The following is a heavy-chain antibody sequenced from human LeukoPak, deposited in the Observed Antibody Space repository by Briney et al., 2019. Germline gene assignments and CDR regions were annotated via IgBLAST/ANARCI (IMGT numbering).Heavy chain of an antibody. D-gene: IGHD2-15*01. CDR1: GYTFTSYY. CDR2: INPSGGST. V-gene: IGHV1-46*03. J-gene: IGHJ4*02. Sequence: GASVKVSCKXSGYTFTSYYMHWVRQAPGQGLEWMGIINPSGGSTSYAQKFQGRVTMTRDTSTSTVYMELSSLRSEDTAVYYCARVDAAHYFDYWGQGTLVTVSS. CDR3: ARVDAAHYFDY.